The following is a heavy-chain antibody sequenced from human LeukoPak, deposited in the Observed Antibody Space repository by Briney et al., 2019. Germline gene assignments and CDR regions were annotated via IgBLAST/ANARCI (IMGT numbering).Heavy chain of an antibody. Sequence: PGGSLRLSCAASGFSFSIYAMSWVRQAPGKGLEWVSAISGSGGSTYYAGSVKGRFTISRDNARNTLYLQMNSLRAEDTAVYYCARGGPIYCSGDSCYPGDYWGQGTLVTVSS. CDR3: ARGGPIYCSGDSCYPGDY. D-gene: IGHD2-15*01. CDR1: GFSFSIYA. CDR2: ISGSGGST. V-gene: IGHV3-23*01. J-gene: IGHJ4*02.